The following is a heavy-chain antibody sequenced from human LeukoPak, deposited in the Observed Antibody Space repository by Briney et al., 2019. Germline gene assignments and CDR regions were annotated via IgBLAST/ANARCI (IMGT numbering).Heavy chain of an antibody. CDR1: GGTFSSYA. V-gene: IGHV1-69*04. Sequence: ASVKVSCKASGGTFSSYAISWVRQAPGQGLEWMGRIIPILGIANYGQKFQGRVTITADKSTSTAYMELSSLRSEDTAVYYCATAPPPAAYYYMDVWGKGTTVTVSS. CDR2: IIPILGIA. J-gene: IGHJ6*03. CDR3: ATAPPPAAYYYMDV.